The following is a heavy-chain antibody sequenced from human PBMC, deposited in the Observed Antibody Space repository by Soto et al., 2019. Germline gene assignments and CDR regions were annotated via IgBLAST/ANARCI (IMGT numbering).Heavy chain of an antibody. V-gene: IGHV1-69*01. J-gene: IGHJ6*02. D-gene: IGHD2-2*01. Sequence: QVQLVQSGAEVKKPGSSVKVSCKASGGSFGTYAVSWVRQAPGQGLEWMGAIIPNFGSTNYAQKFQGRLTITADESTSTAYMELSRLKSEDTAVYYCAREDSSPFYYGVDVWGQATTVTVSS. CDR1: GGSFGTYA. CDR3: AREDSSPFYYGVDV. CDR2: IIPNFGST.